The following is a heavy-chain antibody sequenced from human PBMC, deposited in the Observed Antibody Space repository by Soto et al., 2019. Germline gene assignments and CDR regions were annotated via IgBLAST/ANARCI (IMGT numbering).Heavy chain of an antibody. D-gene: IGHD2-15*01. CDR2: IKQDGSEK. V-gene: IGHV3-7*01. J-gene: IGHJ6*02. CDR1: GFTFSSYW. CDR3: TGGRPGYYYAMDV. Sequence: GGSLRLSCAASGFTFSSYWMSWVRQAPGKGLEWVANIKQDGSEKYYVDSVKGRFTISRDNAKNSLYLQMNSLRAEDTAVFYCTGGRPGYYYAMDVWGQGTTVTVSS.